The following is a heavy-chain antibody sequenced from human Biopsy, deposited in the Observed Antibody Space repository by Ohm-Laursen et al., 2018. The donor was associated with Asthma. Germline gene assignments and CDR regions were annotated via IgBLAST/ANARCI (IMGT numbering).Heavy chain of an antibody. V-gene: IGHV7-4-1*02. J-gene: IGHJ1*01. CDR2: INTNTGNP. CDR1: GCTFTSYA. D-gene: IGHD3-9*01. Sequence: ASVKVSCKASGCTFTSYAMNWVRQAPGQGLEWMGWINTNTGNPTYAQGFTGRFVFSLDTSVSTAYLQISSLKAEDTAVYYCARATYYDILTGYHPFQHWGQGTLVTVSS. CDR3: ARATYYDILTGYHPFQH.